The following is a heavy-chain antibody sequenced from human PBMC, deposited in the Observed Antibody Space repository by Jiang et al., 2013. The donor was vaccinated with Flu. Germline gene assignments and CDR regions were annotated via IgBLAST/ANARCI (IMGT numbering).Heavy chain of an antibody. CDR2: IYYSGST. CDR1: GGSISSSSYY. D-gene: IGHD5-12*01. J-gene: IGHJ4*02. V-gene: IGHV4-39*07. CDR3: ARDLTSGCDSGYYFDY. Sequence: LLKPSETLSLTCTVSGGSISSSSYYWGWIRQPPGKGLEWIGSIYYSGSTYYNPSLKSRVTISVDTSKNQFSLKLSSVTAADTAVYYCARDLTSGCDSGYYFDYWGQGTLVTVSS.